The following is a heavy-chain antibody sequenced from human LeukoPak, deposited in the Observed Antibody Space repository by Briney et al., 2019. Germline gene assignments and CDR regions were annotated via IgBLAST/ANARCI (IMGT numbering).Heavy chain of an antibody. Sequence: PSETLSLTCAVYGGSFSGYYWSWIRQPPGKGLEWIGEINHSGSTNYNPSLKSRVTISVDTSKNQFSLKPSSVTAADTAVYYCARSITMVRGVMRHPGFDPWGQGTLVTVSS. V-gene: IGHV4-34*01. J-gene: IGHJ5*02. CDR1: GGSFSGYY. D-gene: IGHD3-10*01. CDR3: ARSITMVRGVMRHPGFDP. CDR2: INHSGST.